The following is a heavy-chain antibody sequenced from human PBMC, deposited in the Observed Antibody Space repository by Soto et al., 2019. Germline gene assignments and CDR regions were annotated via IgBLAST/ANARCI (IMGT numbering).Heavy chain of an antibody. CDR3: ARGGHIAVVTASFDY. D-gene: IGHD2-21*02. CDR2: FDPEDGET. CDR1: GYTLTELS. V-gene: IGHV1-24*01. Sequence: GASVKVSCKVSGYTLTELSMHWVRQAPGKGLEWMGGFDPEDGETIYAQKFQGRVTMTEGTSTDTAYMELSSLRSEDTAVYYCARGGHIAVVTASFDYWGQGTLVTVSS. J-gene: IGHJ4*02.